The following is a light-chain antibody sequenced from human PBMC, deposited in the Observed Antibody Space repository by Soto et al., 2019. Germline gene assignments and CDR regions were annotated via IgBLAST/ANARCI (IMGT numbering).Light chain of an antibody. CDR2: DVS. CDR3: SSYTSSSTLYV. V-gene: IGLV2-14*01. Sequence: QSALTQPASVSGSPGQSITISCTGTSSHVGGYNYVYWYQQHPGKAPKLMIYDVSNRPSGVSNRFSGSKSGNTASLTISGLQAEDEADYYCSSYTSSSTLYVFGTGTKLTVL. CDR1: SSHVGGYNY. J-gene: IGLJ1*01.